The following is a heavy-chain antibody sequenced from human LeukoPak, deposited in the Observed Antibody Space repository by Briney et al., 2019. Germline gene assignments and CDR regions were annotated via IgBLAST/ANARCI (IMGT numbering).Heavy chain of an antibody. CDR1: GFTFSNYW. CDR3: AREVRGSGSYAPPQLDY. Sequence: GGSLRLSCAASGFTFSNYWMTWVRQAPGKGLEWVANIKQDGSEKYYVDSVKGRCTICRDNAKNSLYLQMNSLRAEDTAVYFCAREVRGSGSYAPPQLDYWGQGTLVTVSS. CDR2: IKQDGSEK. D-gene: IGHD1-26*01. J-gene: IGHJ4*02. V-gene: IGHV3-7*01.